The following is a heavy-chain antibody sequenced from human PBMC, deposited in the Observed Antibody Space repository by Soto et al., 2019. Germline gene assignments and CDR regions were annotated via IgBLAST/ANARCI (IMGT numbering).Heavy chain of an antibody. V-gene: IGHV4-34*01. CDR1: GGSFSGYY. J-gene: IGHJ4*02. CDR2: INHSGST. D-gene: IGHD1-7*01. Sequence: PSETLSLTCAVYGGSFSGYYWSWIRQPPGKGLEWIGEINHSGSTNYNPSLKSRVTVSVDTSKNQFSLKLSSVTAADTAVYYCARGPRWYNWNYGLDYWGQGTLVTVSS. CDR3: ARGPRWYNWNYGLDY.